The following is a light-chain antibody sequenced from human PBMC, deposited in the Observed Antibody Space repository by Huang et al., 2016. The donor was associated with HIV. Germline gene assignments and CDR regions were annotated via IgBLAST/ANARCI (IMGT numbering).Light chain of an antibody. CDR2: AAS. CDR3: QQYNSWPPWT. Sequence: EIVMTQSPATLSVSPGETATLSCRASQSITSNLAWYQQKPGQAPTLLIYAASTRATGIPARFSGSGSGTEFTLSISSLQSEDFAVYYCQQYNSWPPWTFGQGTKVEIK. J-gene: IGKJ1*01. CDR1: QSITSN. V-gene: IGKV3-15*01.